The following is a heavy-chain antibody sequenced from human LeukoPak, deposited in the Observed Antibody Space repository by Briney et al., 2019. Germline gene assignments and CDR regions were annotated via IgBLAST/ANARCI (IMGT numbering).Heavy chain of an antibody. CDR2: ISSSGSTI. Sequence: GSLRLSCAASGFTFSDYYMSWIRQAPGKGLEWVSYISSSGSTIYYADSVKGRFTISRDNAKNSLYLQMNSLRAEDTAVYYCARDAAVAGTPHWYYYGMDVWGQGTTVTVSS. J-gene: IGHJ6*02. CDR1: GFTFSDYY. V-gene: IGHV3-11*04. D-gene: IGHD6-19*01. CDR3: ARDAAVAGTPHWYYYGMDV.